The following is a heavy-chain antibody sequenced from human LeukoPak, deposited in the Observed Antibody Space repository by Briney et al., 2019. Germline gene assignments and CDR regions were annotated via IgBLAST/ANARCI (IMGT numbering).Heavy chain of an antibody. D-gene: IGHD3-16*01. Sequence: PGRSLRLSCAASGFTFSSYGMHWVRQAPGKGLEWVAVISYDGSNKYYADSVKGRFTISRDNSKNTLFLQMNSLRAEDTAVYYCARDVIYDSEIYSYGDSWGQGTLVTVSS. V-gene: IGHV3-30*03. CDR2: ISYDGSNK. CDR1: GFTFSSYG. CDR3: ARDVIYDSEIYSYGDS. J-gene: IGHJ4*02.